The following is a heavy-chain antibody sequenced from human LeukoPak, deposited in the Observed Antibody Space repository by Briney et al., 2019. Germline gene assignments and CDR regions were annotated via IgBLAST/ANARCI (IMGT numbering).Heavy chain of an antibody. V-gene: IGHV3-21*01. D-gene: IGHD6-19*01. CDR3: AREQLTSGFDI. CDR1: GFAVSTNY. Sequence: GGSLRLSCAASGFAVSTNYLSWVRQAPGKGLEWVSSISSSSSYIYYADSVKGRFTISRDNAKNSLYLQMNSLRAEDTAVYYCAREQLTSGFDIWGQGTMVTVSS. J-gene: IGHJ3*02. CDR2: ISSSSSYI.